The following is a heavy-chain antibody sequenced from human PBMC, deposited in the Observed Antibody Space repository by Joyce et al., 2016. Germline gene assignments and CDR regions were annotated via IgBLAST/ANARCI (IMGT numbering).Heavy chain of an antibody. J-gene: IGHJ6*02. CDR2: IYWDDDK. V-gene: IGHV2-5*02. Sequence: QVTLKESGPTLVKPTQTLTLTCTFSGFSLSTSGVGVGWLRQPPGKALEWLALIYWDDDKRYSSSLKSRLTNTKDTSKNQLVLTMTNMDPVDTATYYCAHAPATDRYYGMDVWGQGTTVTVSS. D-gene: IGHD6-25*01. CDR3: AHAPATDRYYGMDV. CDR1: GFSLSTSGVG.